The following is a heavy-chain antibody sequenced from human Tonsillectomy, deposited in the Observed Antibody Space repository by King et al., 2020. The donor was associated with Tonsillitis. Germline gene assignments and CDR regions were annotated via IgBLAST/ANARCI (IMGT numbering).Heavy chain of an antibody. CDR3: ARGPGGGPNYYSMDV. Sequence: QLQESGPGLVKPSETLSLTCTVSGGSISGYYWSWIRQPPGKGLEWIGYIYYSGSTNYNPSLKSRVTISVDSSKNQFSLKVSSVSAADMAVYYCARGPGGGPNYYSMDVWGQGTTVTVSS. D-gene: IGHD3-16*01. CDR2: IYYSGST. CDR1: GGSISGYY. V-gene: IGHV4-59*01. J-gene: IGHJ6*02.